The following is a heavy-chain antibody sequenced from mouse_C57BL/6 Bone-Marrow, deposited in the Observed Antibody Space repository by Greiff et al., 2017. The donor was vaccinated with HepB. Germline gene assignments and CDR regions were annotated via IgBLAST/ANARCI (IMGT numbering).Heavy chain of an antibody. V-gene: IGHV5-9-2*01. CDR1: GFTFSSYA. J-gene: IGHJ2*01. CDR2: ISDGGST. Sequence: EVKLVESGGGLVKPGGSLKLSCAASGFTFSSYAMSWVRQTPEKRLEWVATISDGGSTYYPDTMERRFIISRDNTKKTLYLQMSSLRSEDTALYYCARRKSDYWGQGTTLTVSS. CDR3: ARRKSDY.